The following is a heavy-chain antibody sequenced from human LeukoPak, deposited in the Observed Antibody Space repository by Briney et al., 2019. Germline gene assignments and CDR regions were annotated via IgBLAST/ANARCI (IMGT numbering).Heavy chain of an antibody. CDR1: GFIFNNYW. CDR2: IKHDEIEK. CDR3: TRVPYGDYWSSDY. Sequence: QPGGSLRLSCAASGFIFNNYWMSWVRQAPGKGLEWVANIKHDEIEKYYVDSVKGRFTISRDNAKNSLFLQMNSLRVEDTAIYYCTRVPYGDYWSSDYWGQGTLVTVSS. J-gene: IGHJ4*02. D-gene: IGHD4-17*01. V-gene: IGHV3-7*01.